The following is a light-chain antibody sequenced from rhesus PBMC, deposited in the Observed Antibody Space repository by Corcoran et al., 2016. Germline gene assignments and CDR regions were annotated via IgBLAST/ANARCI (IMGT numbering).Light chain of an antibody. CDR2: KAS. Sequence: DIQMTQSSSSLSASVGDTVTITCRASHGISSYLAWYQHKPGKAPKHLIYKASTLQSGVQSRFSGSGSGTDFTITISSLQPDDFATYYCQQHNSYPFTFGPGTKLDIK. CDR1: HGISSY. J-gene: IGKJ3*01. V-gene: IGKV1-25*01. CDR3: QQHNSYPFT.